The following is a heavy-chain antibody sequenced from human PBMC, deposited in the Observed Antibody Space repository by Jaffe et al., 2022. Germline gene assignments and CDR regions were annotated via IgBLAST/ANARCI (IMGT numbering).Heavy chain of an antibody. CDR2: IYYSGST. D-gene: IGHD5-18*01. CDR3: ASQDMFHRRGTAMAGGLLVPEAY. J-gene: IGHJ4*02. V-gene: IGHV4-39*01. CDR1: GGSISSSSYY. Sequence: QLQLQESGPGLVKPSETLSLTCTVSGGSISSSSYYWGWIRQPPGKGLEWIGSIYYSGSTYYNPSLKSRVTISVDTSKNQFSLKLSSVTAADTAVYYCASQDMFHRRGTAMAGGLLVPEAYWGQGTLVTVSS.